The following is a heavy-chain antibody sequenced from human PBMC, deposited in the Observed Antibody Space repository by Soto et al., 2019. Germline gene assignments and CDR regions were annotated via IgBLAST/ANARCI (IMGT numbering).Heavy chain of an antibody. V-gene: IGHV4-30-4*01. CDR3: ARMSYFYDKWYFDL. D-gene: IGHD3-22*01. CDR1: GASINNNDYY. J-gene: IGHJ2*01. CDR2: VYYSGTT. Sequence: SETLSLTCTVSGASINNNDYYWSWIRQTPGKGLEWIGYVYYSGTTDYIPSLKSRLSMSIDKSQNQFTLKLNSVTAADTTTYYCARMSYFYDKWYFDLWGRGTLVTVSS.